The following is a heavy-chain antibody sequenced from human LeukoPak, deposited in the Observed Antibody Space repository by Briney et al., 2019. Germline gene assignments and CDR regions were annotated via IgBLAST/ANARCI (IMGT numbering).Heavy chain of an antibody. Sequence: ASVKVSCKASGYTFTGYYMHWVRQAPGQGLEWMGWIDPYSGGTNYAQKFQGRVTITADKSTSTAYMELSSLRSEDTAVYYCASGTTDIVVVPATLRNYYFDYWGQGTLVTVSS. CDR1: GYTFTGYY. CDR2: IDPYSGGT. D-gene: IGHD2-2*01. V-gene: IGHV1-2*02. J-gene: IGHJ4*02. CDR3: ASGTTDIVVVPATLRNYYFDY.